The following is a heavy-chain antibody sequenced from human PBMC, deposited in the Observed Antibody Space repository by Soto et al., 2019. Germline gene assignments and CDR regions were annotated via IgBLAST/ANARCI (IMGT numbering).Heavy chain of an antibody. J-gene: IGHJ6*02. CDR2: IIPIFGTA. CDR1: GGTFSSYA. V-gene: IGHV1-69*13. CDR3: AGSSNWHYYYYYGMDV. D-gene: IGHD4-4*01. Sequence: GASVKVSCKASGGTFSSYAISWVRQAPGQGLEWMGGIIPIFGTANYAQKFQGRVTITADESTSTAYMELSSLRSEDTAVYYCAGSSNWHYYYYYGMDVWGQGTTGTVSS.